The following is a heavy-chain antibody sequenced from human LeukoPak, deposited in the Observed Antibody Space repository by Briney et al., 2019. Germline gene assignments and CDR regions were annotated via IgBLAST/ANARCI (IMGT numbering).Heavy chain of an antibody. CDR3: ARGGRRSWYIDY. CDR1: GFTFTTHW. D-gene: IGHD6-13*01. CDR2: IKQDGSDK. V-gene: IGHV3-7*01. J-gene: IGHJ4*02. Sequence: GGSLRLSCAASGFTFTTHWMSWVRQAPGKGLEWVVNIKQDGSDKKYVESVKGRFTISRDNAKNSLYLQMNSLRAEDTAVYYCARGGRRSWYIDYWGQGTLVTVSS.